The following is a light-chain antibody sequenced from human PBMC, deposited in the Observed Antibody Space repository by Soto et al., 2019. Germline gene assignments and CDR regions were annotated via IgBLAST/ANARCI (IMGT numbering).Light chain of an antibody. Sequence: EIVMTQSPATLSVSPGERATLSCRASQSVSSNLAWYQQKPGQAPRLLIYGASTRATGIPARFSGSGSGTEFTLTISSLQSEDFAVYYCQQYNNWPPCTFGQGTKLAIK. V-gene: IGKV3-15*01. CDR1: QSVSSN. CDR3: QQYNNWPPCT. CDR2: GAS. J-gene: IGKJ2*02.